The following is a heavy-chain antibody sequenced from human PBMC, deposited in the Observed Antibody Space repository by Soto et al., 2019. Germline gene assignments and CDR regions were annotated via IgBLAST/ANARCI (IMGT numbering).Heavy chain of an antibody. J-gene: IGHJ4*02. D-gene: IGHD3-22*01. CDR1: GGSFSGYY. CDR2: INHSGST. CDR3: ARVPGDSSGYYPYFDY. Sequence: SETLSLTCAVYGGSFSGYYWSWIRQPPGKGLEWIGEINHSGSTNYNPSLKSRVTISVDTSKNQFSLKLSSVTAADTAVYYCARVPGDSSGYYPYFDYWGQGTLVTVSS. V-gene: IGHV4-34*01.